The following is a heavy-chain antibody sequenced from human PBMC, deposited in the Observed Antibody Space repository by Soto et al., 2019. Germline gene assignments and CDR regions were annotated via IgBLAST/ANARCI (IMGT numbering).Heavy chain of an antibody. CDR2: IYYSGST. CDR1: GGSIGYYY. J-gene: IGHJ3*01. V-gene: IGHV4-59*01. Sequence: PSETLSLTCTVSGGSIGYYYWTWIRQPPGKGLEWFGFIYYSGSTNYNPSLKSRVTMSVDTSKNRFSLKLASVTAADTAVYYCARERGVTSNDAFDVLGRGAMVTVS. CDR3: ARERGVTSNDAFDV. D-gene: IGHD2-21*02.